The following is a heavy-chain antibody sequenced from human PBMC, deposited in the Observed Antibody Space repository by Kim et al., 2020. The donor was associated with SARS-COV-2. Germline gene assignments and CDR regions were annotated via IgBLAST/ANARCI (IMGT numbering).Heavy chain of an antibody. D-gene: IGHD3-10*01. CDR3: ARDPDYYGSGSYLGWFDP. Sequence: SVKVSCKASGGTFSSYAISWVRQAPGQGLEWMGGIIPIFGTANYAQKFQGRVTITADESTSTAYMELSSLRSEDTAVYYCARDPDYYGSGSYLGWFDPWGQGTLVTVSS. CDR1: GGTFSSYA. CDR2: IIPIFGTA. J-gene: IGHJ5*02. V-gene: IGHV1-69*13.